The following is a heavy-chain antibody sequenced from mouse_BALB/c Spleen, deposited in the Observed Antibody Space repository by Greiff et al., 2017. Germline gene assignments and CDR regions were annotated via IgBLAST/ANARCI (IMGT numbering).Heavy chain of an antibody. CDR3: ARPYCNFYAMDD. V-gene: IGHV5-12-2*01. CDR1: GFTFSSYT. Sequence: EVHLVESGGGLVQPGGSLKLSCADSGFTFSSYTMSWVRQTPEKRLEWVAYISNGGGSTYYPDTVKGRFTISRDNAKNTLYLQMSSLKSEDTAMYYCARPYCNFYAMDDWGQGTSVTVSS. CDR2: ISNGGGST. D-gene: IGHD2-1*01. J-gene: IGHJ4*01.